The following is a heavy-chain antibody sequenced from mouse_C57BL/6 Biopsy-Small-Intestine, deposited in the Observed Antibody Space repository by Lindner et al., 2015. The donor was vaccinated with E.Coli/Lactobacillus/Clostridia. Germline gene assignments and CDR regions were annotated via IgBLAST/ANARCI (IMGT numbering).Heavy chain of an antibody. Sequence: SVKVSCKASGNAFSRHWMHWVRQAPGQGPEWLGVVHPTGDTTRYAQKLQGRVAMTRDTSTGAVYIDLSSLRSDDTAVYYCARDNSDSRGDRPYWYFDLWGRGTLVTVSS. CDR3: ARDNSDSRGDRPYWYFDL. J-gene: IGHJ1*01. CDR2: VHPTGDTT. V-gene: IGHV1S14*01. CDR1: GNAFSRHW. D-gene: IGHD2-12*01.